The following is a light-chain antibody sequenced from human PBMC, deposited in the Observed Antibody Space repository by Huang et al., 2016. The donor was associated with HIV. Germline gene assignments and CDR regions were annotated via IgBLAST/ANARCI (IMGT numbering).Light chain of an antibody. V-gene: IGKV2-29*02. Sequence: DIVMTQTPLSLSVTPGQAASISCKSSQSLLHADGRNYLYWYLQKPGQSPQLLIYEVSSRVSGVPDRCRGSGSGTDFTLKISRVESEDVGIYYCMQGIHLPGTFGQGTKVEIK. CDR3: MQGIHLPGT. CDR2: EVS. CDR1: QSLLHADGRNY. J-gene: IGKJ1*01.